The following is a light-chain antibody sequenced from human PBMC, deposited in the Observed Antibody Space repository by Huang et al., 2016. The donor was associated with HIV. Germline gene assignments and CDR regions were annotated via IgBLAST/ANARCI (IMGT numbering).Light chain of an antibody. Sequence: DIQMTQSPSSLSASVGDRVTITCQASHDISNYLNWYQQKPGKAPKLLSYDASNLEPGVPSRFSGIGSGTDFTFTISRLQPEDIATYYCQQYDNLPITFGPGTKVDIK. V-gene: IGKV1-33*01. CDR1: HDISNY. CDR2: DAS. CDR3: QQYDNLPIT. J-gene: IGKJ3*01.